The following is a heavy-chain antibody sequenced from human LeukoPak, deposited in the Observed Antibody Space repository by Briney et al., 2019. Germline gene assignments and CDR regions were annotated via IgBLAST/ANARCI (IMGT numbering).Heavy chain of an antibody. Sequence: ASVKVSCKASGGTFSSYAISWVRQAPGQGLEWMGIINPSGGSTSYAQKFQGRVTMTRDTSTSTVYMELSSLRSEDTAVYYCARVATMIVVASGGAFDIWGQGTMVTVSS. V-gene: IGHV1-46*01. CDR2: INPSGGST. D-gene: IGHD3-22*01. CDR1: GGTFSSYA. J-gene: IGHJ3*02. CDR3: ARVATMIVVASGGAFDI.